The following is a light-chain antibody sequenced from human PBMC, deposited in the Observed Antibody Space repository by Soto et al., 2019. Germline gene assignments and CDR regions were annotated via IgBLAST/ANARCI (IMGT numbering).Light chain of an antibody. Sequence: EIVLTQSPGTLSLSPGERATLSCRASQSVKSNYLAWYQQKPGQPPTLLIHLTSTRATGIPDRFSGSGSGTDFSRTITRLEPDDFAFYYCQQYGDSLSFGGGTTVEIK. J-gene: IGKJ4*01. CDR1: QSVKSNY. CDR2: LTS. V-gene: IGKV3-20*01. CDR3: QQYGDSLS.